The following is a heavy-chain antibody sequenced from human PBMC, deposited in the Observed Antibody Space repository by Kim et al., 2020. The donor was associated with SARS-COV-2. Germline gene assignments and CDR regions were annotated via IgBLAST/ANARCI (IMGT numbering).Heavy chain of an antibody. Sequence: SETLSLTCAVSGGSISSSNWWSWVRQPPGKGLEWIGEIYHSGSTNYNPSLKSRVTISVDKSKNQFSLKLSSVTAADTAVYYCARDNDSSSWYPYFDYWGQGTLVTVSS. D-gene: IGHD6-13*01. CDR3: ARDNDSSSWYPYFDY. J-gene: IGHJ4*02. CDR1: GGSISSSNW. CDR2: IYHSGST. V-gene: IGHV4-4*02.